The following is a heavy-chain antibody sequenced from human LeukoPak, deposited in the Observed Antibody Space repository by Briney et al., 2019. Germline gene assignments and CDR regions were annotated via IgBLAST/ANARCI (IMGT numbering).Heavy chain of an antibody. D-gene: IGHD2-15*01. CDR2: MNPNSGNT. V-gene: IGHV1-8*03. J-gene: IGHJ3*02. CDR1: GYTFTSYD. Sequence: GASVKVSCKASGYTFTSYDINWLRQATGQGLEWMGWMNPNSGNTGYAQKPQGRVTITSTTSIRTAYMELSSLRSEDTAVYYCARLFRIGRKDAFDIWGQGTMVTVSS. CDR3: ARLFRIGRKDAFDI.